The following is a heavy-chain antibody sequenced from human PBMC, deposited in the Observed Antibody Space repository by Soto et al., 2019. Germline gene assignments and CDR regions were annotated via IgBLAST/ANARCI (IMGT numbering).Heavy chain of an antibody. CDR2: INGYNGRT. CDR3: GRCVVGALASYYCDGMDV. J-gene: IGHJ6*02. Sequence: QAQLVQSGSELKRPGASLKVSCKTSGYFFSSFGISWVREAPGRGLEWMGWINGYNGRTNYAEKFQDRVSMSTEPSTSTAYLELRSLTSEDTAIYYCGRCVVGALASYYCDGMDVWGPGTAVTVSS. CDR1: GYFFSSFG. D-gene: IGHD2-21*01. V-gene: IGHV1-18*01.